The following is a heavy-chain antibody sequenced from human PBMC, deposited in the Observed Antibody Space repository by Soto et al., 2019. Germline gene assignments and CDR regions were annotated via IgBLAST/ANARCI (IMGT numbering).Heavy chain of an antibody. V-gene: IGHV4-31*03. J-gene: IGHJ5*02. Sequence: PSETLSLTCTVSGGSISSGCYYWSWIRQHPGKGLEWIGYIYYIGSTYYNPSLKSRVTISVDTSKNQFSLKLSSVTAADTAVYYCARDQSSRDGYNPYNWFDPWGQGTLVTVSS. CDR1: GGSISSGCYY. D-gene: IGHD2-21*01. CDR2: IYYIGST. CDR3: ARDQSSRDGYNPYNWFDP.